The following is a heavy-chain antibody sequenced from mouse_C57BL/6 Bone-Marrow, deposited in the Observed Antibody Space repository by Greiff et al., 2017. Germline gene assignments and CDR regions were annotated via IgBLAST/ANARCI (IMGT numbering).Heavy chain of an antibody. CDR1: GFTFSDFY. J-gene: IGHJ3*01. Sequence: DVKLVESGGGLVQSGRSLRLSCATSGFTFSDFYMEWVRQAPGKGLEWIAASRNKANDYTTEYSASVKGRFIVSRDTSQSILYLQMNALRAEDTAIYYCARDARGGYPFAYWGQGTLVTVSA. CDR3: ARDARGGYPFAY. V-gene: IGHV7-1*01. D-gene: IGHD3-1*01. CDR2: SRNKANDYTT.